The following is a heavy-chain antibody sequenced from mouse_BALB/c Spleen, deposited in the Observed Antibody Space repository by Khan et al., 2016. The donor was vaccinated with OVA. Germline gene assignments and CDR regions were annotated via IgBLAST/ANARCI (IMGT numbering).Heavy chain of an antibody. D-gene: IGHD2-4*01. V-gene: IGHV3-2*02. Sequence: EVQLQESGPGLVKPSQSLSLTCTVTGYSITSDYAWNWIRQFPGNNLEWMGFISYSGSTSYNPSLKSRISITRDTSKKQFFLQLNSVTTEDTATYYCARWDYDAPNYWGQGTTLTVSS. CDR2: ISYSGST. CDR1: GYSITSDYA. CDR3: ARWDYDAPNY. J-gene: IGHJ2*01.